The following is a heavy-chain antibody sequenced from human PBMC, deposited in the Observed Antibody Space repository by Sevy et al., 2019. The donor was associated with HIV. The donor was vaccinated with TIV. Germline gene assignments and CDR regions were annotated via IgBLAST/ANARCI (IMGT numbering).Heavy chain of an antibody. J-gene: IGHJ3*02. CDR2: ISGLSNYR. D-gene: IGHD6-6*01. Sequence: GGSLRLSCAVSGFTFSNYNMNWVRQAPGKGLEWVSYISGLSNYRYYADSVKGRFSISRDNAKNSLYLQMNSLRAEDTAVYYCARGVQTYDAFGIWGQGTMVTVSS. CDR3: ARGVQTYDAFGI. CDR1: GFTFSNYN. V-gene: IGHV3-21*01.